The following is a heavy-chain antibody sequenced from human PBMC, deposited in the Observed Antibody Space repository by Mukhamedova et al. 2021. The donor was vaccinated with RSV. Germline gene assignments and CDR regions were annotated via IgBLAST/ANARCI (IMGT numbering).Heavy chain of an antibody. CDR2: INPSGGST. Sequence: GIINPSGGSTSYAQKFQGRVTMTRDTSTSTVYMEPSSLRSEDTAVYYCASGLGWDLDYWGQGTLVTVSS. J-gene: IGHJ4*02. CDR3: ASGLGWDLDY. D-gene: IGHD3/OR15-3a*01. V-gene: IGHV1-46*01.